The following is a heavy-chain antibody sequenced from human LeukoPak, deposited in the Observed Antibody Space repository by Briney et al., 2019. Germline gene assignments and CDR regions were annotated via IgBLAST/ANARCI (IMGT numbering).Heavy chain of an antibody. CDR1: GFTFSSYA. CDR2: ISGSGGST. CDR3: ARTGFDYGEVGAFDI. V-gene: IGHV3-23*01. J-gene: IGHJ3*02. D-gene: IGHD4-17*01. Sequence: PGGSLRLSCAASGFTFSSYAMSWVRQAPGKGLEWVSAISGSGGSTYYADSVKGRFTISRDNSKNTLYLQMNSLRAEDTAVYYCARTGFDYGEVGAFDIWGQGTMVTVSS.